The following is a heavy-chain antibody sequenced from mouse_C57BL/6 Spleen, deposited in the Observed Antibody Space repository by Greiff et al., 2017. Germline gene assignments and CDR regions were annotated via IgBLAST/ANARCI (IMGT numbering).Heavy chain of an antibody. CDR3: ARGGITTVVAPRYFDV. Sequence: VQLQQSGAELVKSGASVKISCKASGYAFSSYWMNWVKQRPGKGLEWIGQIYPGDGDTNYNGKFKGKATLTADKSSSTAYMQLSSLTSEDSAVYFGARGGITTVVAPRYFDVWGTGTTVTVSS. D-gene: IGHD1-1*01. CDR1: GYAFSSYW. CDR2: IYPGDGDT. J-gene: IGHJ1*03. V-gene: IGHV1-80*01.